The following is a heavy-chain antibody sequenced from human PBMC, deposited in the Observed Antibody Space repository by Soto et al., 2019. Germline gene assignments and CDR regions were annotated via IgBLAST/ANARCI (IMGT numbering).Heavy chain of an antibody. V-gene: IGHV1-8*01. D-gene: IGHD6-13*01. Sequence: QVQLVQSGAEVKKPGASVKVSCKASGYTFTSYDINWVRQATGQGLEWMGWMNPNSGNTGYAQKYQAQDTLTRTTSISTAYRELSSLRSEDTAVYYCARAIGSRWRNWFDPWGQGTLVTVSS. J-gene: IGHJ5*02. CDR1: GYTFTSYD. CDR2: MNPNSGNT. CDR3: ARAIGSRWRNWFDP.